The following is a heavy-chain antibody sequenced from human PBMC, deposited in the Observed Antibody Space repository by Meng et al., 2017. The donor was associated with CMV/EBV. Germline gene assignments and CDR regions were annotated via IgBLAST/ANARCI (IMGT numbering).Heavy chain of an antibody. Sequence: WRASAGPFSSYAISWVRQAPGQGLEWMGGINPIFGTANCAQKFQGRVTITADKSTSTAYMELSSVRSEETAVYCCALRGGSVDRYFDYWGQGTLVTVSS. J-gene: IGHJ4*02. V-gene: IGHV1-69*06. CDR1: AGPFSSYA. CDR2: INPIFGTA. CDR3: ALRGGSVDRYFDY. D-gene: IGHD3-16*01.